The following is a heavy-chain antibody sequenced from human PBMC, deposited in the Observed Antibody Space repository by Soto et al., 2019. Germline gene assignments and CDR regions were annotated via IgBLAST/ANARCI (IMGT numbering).Heavy chain of an antibody. CDR1: GCSITSGDFT. D-gene: IGHD2-15*01. CDR3: ARTAYCSGAAFYSLGWFDS. V-gene: IGHV4-31*03. CDR2: IYYSGTV. J-gene: IGHJ5*01. Sequence: QVQLQESGPGLVKPSQTLALTCSVSGCSITSGDFTWNWIRQHPGKGLEWIAYIYYSGTVSYSQSLKSRLTISVDTSQNHFSLRLSDGTAADMAVYYCARTAYCSGAAFYSLGWFDSWGQGTLVTVSS.